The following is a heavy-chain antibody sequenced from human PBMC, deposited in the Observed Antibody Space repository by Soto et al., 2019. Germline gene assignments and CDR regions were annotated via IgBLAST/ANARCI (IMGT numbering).Heavy chain of an antibody. Sequence: QVQLVESGGGVIQHGRSLRLSCAASGFPFTSYGMHWVREGPGKGLEWLAVISYDGSNKFYADSVKGRFTISRDNSKNTLYLQMNSLRPEDTALYYCVRGQFYFDYRGQGTLVIVSS. CDR3: VRGQFYFDY. J-gene: IGHJ4*02. D-gene: IGHD6-25*01. CDR2: ISYDGSNK. V-gene: IGHV3-30*03. CDR1: GFPFTSYG.